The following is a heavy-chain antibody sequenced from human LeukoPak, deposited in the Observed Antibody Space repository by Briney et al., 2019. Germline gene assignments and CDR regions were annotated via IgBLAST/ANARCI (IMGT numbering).Heavy chain of an antibody. CDR1: GGSISSYY. CDR3: ARRRGGYYDSSGYVDY. D-gene: IGHD3-22*01. Sequence: SETLSLTCTVSGGSISSYYWSWIRQPPGKGLEWIGSIYYSGSTYYNPSLKSRVTISVDTSKNQFSLKLSSVTAADTAVYYCARRRGGYYDSSGYVDYWGQGTLVTVSS. J-gene: IGHJ4*02. V-gene: IGHV4-39*01. CDR2: IYYSGST.